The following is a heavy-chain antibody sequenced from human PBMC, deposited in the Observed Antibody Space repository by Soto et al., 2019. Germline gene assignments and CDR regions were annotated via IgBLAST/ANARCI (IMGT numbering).Heavy chain of an antibody. CDR3: ARARSPGGNPYFDY. Sequence: SETLSLTCTVSGGSITSGGHYWTWIRQQPGKGLEWIGYIDYSGSTHYNPSLKSRLSISMDTSKNQFSLNLTSVTPADTAVYYCARARSPGGNPYFDYWGQGTLVTVSS. D-gene: IGHD1-26*01. J-gene: IGHJ4*02. CDR1: GGSITSGGHY. CDR2: IDYSGST. V-gene: IGHV4-31*03.